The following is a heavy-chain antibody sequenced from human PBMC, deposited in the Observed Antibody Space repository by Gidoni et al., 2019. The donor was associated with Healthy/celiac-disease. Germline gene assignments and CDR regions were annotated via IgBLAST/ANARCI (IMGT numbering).Heavy chain of an antibody. Sequence: LQLQESGPGLVKPSETLSLTCTLSGASISSSSYYWGWIRQPTGKGREWIGSIYYSGSTYYNPSLKSRVTISVDTSKNQFSLKLSSVTAADTAVYYCARGHGTPWYFDYWGQGTLVTVSS. CDR2: IYYSGST. J-gene: IGHJ4*02. CDR1: GASISSSSYY. CDR3: ARGHGTPWYFDY. D-gene: IGHD1-7*01. V-gene: IGHV4-39*01.